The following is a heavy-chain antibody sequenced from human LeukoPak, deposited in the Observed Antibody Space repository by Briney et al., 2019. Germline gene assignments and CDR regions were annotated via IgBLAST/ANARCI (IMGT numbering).Heavy chain of an antibody. Sequence: NSGGSLRLSCAASGFTFSSYSMNWVRQAPGKGLEWVSSISSSSSYIYYADSVKGRFTISRDNAKNSLYLQMNSLRAEDTAVYYCARAGSSASGRGATQYYFDYWGQGTLVTVSS. CDR3: ARAGSSASGRGATQYYFDY. J-gene: IGHJ4*02. CDR2: ISSSSSYI. V-gene: IGHV3-21*01. CDR1: GFTFSSYS. D-gene: IGHD1-26*01.